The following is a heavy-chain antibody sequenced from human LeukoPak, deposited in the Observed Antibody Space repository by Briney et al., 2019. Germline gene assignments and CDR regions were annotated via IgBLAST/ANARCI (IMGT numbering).Heavy chain of an antibody. Sequence: KPSETLSLNCTVSGGSISSYYWSWIRQPAGKGLEWIGRIYTSGSTNYNPSLKSRVTMSVDTSTNQFSLKLSSVTAADTAVYYCAREHADFWSGYPDAFDIWGQGTMVTVSS. D-gene: IGHD3-3*01. V-gene: IGHV4-4*07. CDR3: AREHADFWSGYPDAFDI. CDR1: GGSISSYY. CDR2: IYTSGST. J-gene: IGHJ3*02.